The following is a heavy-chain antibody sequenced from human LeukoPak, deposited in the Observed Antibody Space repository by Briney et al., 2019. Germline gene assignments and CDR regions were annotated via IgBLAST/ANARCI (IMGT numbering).Heavy chain of an antibody. J-gene: IGHJ4*02. V-gene: IGHV4-59*01. Sequence: SETLSLTCTVSGGSISSYHWSWIRQPPGKGLEWIGYIYYSGSTNYNPSLKSRVTISVDTSKNQFSLKLSSVTAADTAVYYCAREDDILTGQFDYWGQGTLVTVSS. CDR2: IYYSGST. CDR3: AREDDILTGQFDY. CDR1: GGSISSYH. D-gene: IGHD3-9*01.